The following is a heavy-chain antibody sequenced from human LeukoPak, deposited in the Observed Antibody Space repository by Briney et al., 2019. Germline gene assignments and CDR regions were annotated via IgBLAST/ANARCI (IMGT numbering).Heavy chain of an antibody. V-gene: IGHV4-34*01. J-gene: IGHJ5*02. CDR2: INHSGST. CDR3: ARRNPPDYYGSGSYVNWFDP. Sequence: SETLSLTCAVYGGSFSGYYWSWIRQPPGKGLEWIGEINHSGSTNYNPSLKSRVTISVDTSKNQFSLKLSSVTAADTAVYYCARRNPPDYYGSGSYVNWFDPWGQGTLVTVSS. CDR1: GGSFSGYY. D-gene: IGHD3-10*01.